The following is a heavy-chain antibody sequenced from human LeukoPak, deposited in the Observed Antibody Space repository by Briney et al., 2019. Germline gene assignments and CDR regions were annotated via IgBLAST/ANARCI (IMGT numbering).Heavy chain of an antibody. J-gene: IGHJ4*02. V-gene: IGHV3-23*01. CDR2: ISGSGGST. Sequence: GGSLRLSCAASGFTFSSYAMSWVRQAPGKGLEWVSAISGSGGSTYYADSVRGRFTISRDNSKNTLSLQMTSLRAEDTAVYYWAKGEREAAGTAHWGQGTLVTVSS. CDR1: GFTFSSYA. D-gene: IGHD6-13*01. CDR3: AKGEREAAGTAH.